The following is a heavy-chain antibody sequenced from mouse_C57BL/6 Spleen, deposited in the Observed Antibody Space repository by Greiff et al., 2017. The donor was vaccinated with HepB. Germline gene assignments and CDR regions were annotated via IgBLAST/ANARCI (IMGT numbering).Heavy chain of an antibody. Sequence: EVKLQESGPGLVKPSQTVFLTCTVTGISITTGNYRWSWIRQFPGNKLEWIGYIYYSGTITYNPSLTSRTTITRDTPKNQFFLEMNSLTAEDTATYYCARENGNYEDYAMDYWGQGTSVTVSS. CDR3: ARENGNYEDYAMDY. CDR2: IYYSGTI. CDR1: GISITTGNYR. J-gene: IGHJ4*01. D-gene: IGHD2-1*01. V-gene: IGHV3-5*01.